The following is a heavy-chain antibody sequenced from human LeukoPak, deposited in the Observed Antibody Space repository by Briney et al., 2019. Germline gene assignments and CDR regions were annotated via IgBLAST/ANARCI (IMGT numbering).Heavy chain of an antibody. CDR2: ISWNSGSI. CDR1: GFTFDDYA. J-gene: IGHJ4*02. D-gene: IGHD3-3*01. V-gene: IGHV3-9*03. Sequence: PGRSLRLSCAASGFTFDDYAMHRVRHAPGEGVEGVSGISWNSGSIGYGDCVKGRFTIYRDNAKNALYLQMNSLRAEDIAMYYCAKELEPLKWLFLFDYWGQGTLVTVSS. CDR3: AKELEPLKWLFLFDY.